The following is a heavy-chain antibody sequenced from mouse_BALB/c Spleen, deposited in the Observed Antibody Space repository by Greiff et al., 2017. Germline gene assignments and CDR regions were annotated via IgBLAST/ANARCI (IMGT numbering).Heavy chain of an antibody. Sequence: VQVVESGPGLVAPSQSLSITCTVSGFSLTSYGVHWVRQPPGKGLEWLGVIWASGSTNYNSALMSRLSISKDNSKSQVFLKMNSLQTDDTVMYYCARDEYYGSSYYAMDYWGQGTSVTVAS. CDR2: IWASGST. J-gene: IGHJ4*01. CDR1: GFSLTSYG. V-gene: IGHV2-9*02. CDR3: ARDEYYGSSYYAMDY. D-gene: IGHD1-1*01.